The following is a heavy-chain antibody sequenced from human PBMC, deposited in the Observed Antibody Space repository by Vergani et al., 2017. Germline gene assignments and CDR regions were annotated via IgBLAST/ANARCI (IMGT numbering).Heavy chain of an antibody. D-gene: IGHD1-1*01. V-gene: IGHV3-11*04. J-gene: IGHJ6*02. Sequence: LEESGGGSVKPGGSLRLSCAASGFKFSDHYMSWIRQAPVKGLEWVSHISPGASTVSYTDSVTGRFTVSRDNDNNSLTLDMTTLRVEDTAVYYCAKNPGISTTRHYYAMDVWGQGTTVTVSS. CDR3: AKNPGISTTRHYYAMDV. CDR1: GFKFSDHY. CDR2: ISPGASTV.